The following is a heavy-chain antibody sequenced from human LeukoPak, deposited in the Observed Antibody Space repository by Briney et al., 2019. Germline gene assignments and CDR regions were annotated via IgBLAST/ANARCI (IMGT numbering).Heavy chain of an antibody. CDR3: ARVIPGYYMDV. CDR1: GFTFSSYA. V-gene: IGHV3-21*01. D-gene: IGHD2-2*01. CDR2: ISNSDGNT. Sequence: PGGSLRLSCIASGFTFSSYAMSWVRQAPGKGLEWASTISNSDGNTYYADSVKGRFTISRDNAKNSLYLQMNSLRAEDTAVYYCARVIPGYYMDVWGKGTTVTVSS. J-gene: IGHJ6*03.